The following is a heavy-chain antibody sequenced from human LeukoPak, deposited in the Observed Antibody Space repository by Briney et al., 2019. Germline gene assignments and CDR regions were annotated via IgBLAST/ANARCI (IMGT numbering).Heavy chain of an antibody. D-gene: IGHD3-16*01. V-gene: IGHV4-59*01. CDR1: GGSIRSYY. J-gene: IGHJ3*02. CDR2: ISYSGST. CDR3: RIVTRLICGSYSNDAFDI. Sequence: KSSETLSLTCTVSGGSIRSYYWSWIRQPPGKGLEWIGYISYSGSTDYNPSLKSRVTISLDTSKNHFSLRLSSVTAADARGDYCRIVTRLICGSYSNDAFDIWGQGTMVTVSS.